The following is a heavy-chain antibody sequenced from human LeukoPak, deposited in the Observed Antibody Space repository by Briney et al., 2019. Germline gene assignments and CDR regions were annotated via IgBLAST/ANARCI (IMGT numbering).Heavy chain of an antibody. CDR1: GFTFSSYA. CDR2: IWANGNDK. D-gene: IGHD3-10*01. Sequence: PGGSLRLSCAASGFTFSSYAMHWVRQVPGKGLEWVAVIWANGNDKYYIDSVKGRFTVSRDNSKNTLYLQMDSLRAEDTAVYYCASELARGYSYGWGQGTLVTVSS. J-gene: IGHJ4*02. V-gene: IGHV3-33*08. CDR3: ASELARGYSYG.